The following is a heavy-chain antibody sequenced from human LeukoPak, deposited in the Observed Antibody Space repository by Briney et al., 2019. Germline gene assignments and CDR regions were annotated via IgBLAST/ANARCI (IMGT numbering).Heavy chain of an antibody. CDR1: GFTFSSYS. Sequence: GGSLRLSCAASGFTFSSYSMNWVRQAPGKGLEWVSYISSSSSTIYYADSVKGRFTISRDNSKNTLYLQMNGLRAEDTAVYYCARTSLVRGVPLGGYFDYWGQGTLVTVSS. V-gene: IGHV3-48*01. J-gene: IGHJ4*02. D-gene: IGHD3-10*01. CDR2: ISSSSSTI. CDR3: ARTSLVRGVPLGGYFDY.